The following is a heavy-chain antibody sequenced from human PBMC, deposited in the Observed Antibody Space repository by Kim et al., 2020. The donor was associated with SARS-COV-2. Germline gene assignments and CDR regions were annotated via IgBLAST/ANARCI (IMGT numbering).Heavy chain of an antibody. CDR3: ARGHSPYSGYDFVGVTEQWLVSWYFDY. Sequence: GGSLRLSCAASGFTFSSYSMNWVRQAPGKGLEWVSSISSSSSYIYYADSVKGRFTISRDNAKNSLYLQMNSLRAEDTAVYYCARGHSPYSGYDFVGVTEQWLVSWYFDYWGQGTLVTVSS. J-gene: IGHJ4*02. D-gene: IGHD5-12*01. V-gene: IGHV3-21*01. CDR2: ISSSSSYI. CDR1: GFTFSSYS.